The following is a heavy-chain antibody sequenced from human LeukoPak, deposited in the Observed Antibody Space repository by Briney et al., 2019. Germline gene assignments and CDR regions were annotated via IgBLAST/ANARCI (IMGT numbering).Heavy chain of an antibody. Sequence: LSETLSLTCTVSGGSISSYYWSWIRQPPGKGLEWIGYIYYSGSTNYNPSLKSRVTISVDTSKNQFSLKLSSVTAADTAVYYCARAPLGFDYYYYYMDVWGKGTTVTVSS. J-gene: IGHJ6*03. V-gene: IGHV4-59*01. CDR1: GGSISSYY. CDR2: IYYSGST. D-gene: IGHD3-10*01. CDR3: ARAPLGFDYYYYYMDV.